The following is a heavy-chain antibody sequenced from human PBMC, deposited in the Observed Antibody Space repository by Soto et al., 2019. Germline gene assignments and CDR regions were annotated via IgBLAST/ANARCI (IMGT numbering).Heavy chain of an antibody. CDR1: GFTFDDYA. CDR2: ISWNSGSI. V-gene: IGHV3-9*01. Sequence: EVQLVESGGGLVQPGRSLRLSCAASGFTFDDYAMHWVRQAPGKGLEWVSGISWNSGSIGYADSVKGRFTISRDNAKNSLYLQMNSLRAEDTALYYCAKDIAGSGGRHFDYWGQGTLVTVSS. CDR3: AKDIAGSGGRHFDY. J-gene: IGHJ4*02. D-gene: IGHD2-15*01.